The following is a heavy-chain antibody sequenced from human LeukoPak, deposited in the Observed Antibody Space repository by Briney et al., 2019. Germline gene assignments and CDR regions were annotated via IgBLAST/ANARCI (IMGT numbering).Heavy chain of an antibody. D-gene: IGHD6-6*01. CDR1: GASISNTNYY. V-gene: IGHV4-39*01. CDR2: IYYSGGT. Sequence: SETLSLTCTVSGASISNTNYYWSWIRQPPGKGLDWIGSIYYSGGTYHNPSLKSRVTISVDTSRNQFSLKLSSVTAADTAVYYCARHIYRMAARQIWFDPWGQGTLVTVSS. J-gene: IGHJ5*02. CDR3: ARHIYRMAARQIWFDP.